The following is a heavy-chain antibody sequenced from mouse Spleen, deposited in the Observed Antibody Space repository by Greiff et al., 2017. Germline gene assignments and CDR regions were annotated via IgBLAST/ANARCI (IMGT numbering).Heavy chain of an antibody. D-gene: IGHD2-14*01. Sequence: EVKLMESGGGLVKPGGSLKLSCAASGFTFSSYTMSWVRQTPAKRLEWVATISSGGGNTYYPDSVKGRFTISRDNARNTLYLQMSSLRSEDTAMYYCARHRRIYYFDYWGQGTTLTVSS. CDR1: GFTFSSYT. CDR2: ISSGGGNT. J-gene: IGHJ2*01. V-gene: IGHV5-9*04. CDR3: ARHRRIYYFDY.